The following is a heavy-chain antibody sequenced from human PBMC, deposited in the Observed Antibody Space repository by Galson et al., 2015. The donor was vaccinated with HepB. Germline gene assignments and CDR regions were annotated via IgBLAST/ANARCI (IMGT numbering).Heavy chain of an antibody. Sequence: SETLSLTCAVYGGSFSGYYWSWIRQPPGKGLEWIGEINHSGSTNYNPSLKSRVTMSVDTSKNQFSLKLSSVTAADTAVYYCARGIVDYGDFGYDYWGQGTLVTVSS. CDR2: INHSGST. V-gene: IGHV4-34*01. J-gene: IGHJ4*02. CDR1: GGSFSGYY. D-gene: IGHD4-17*01. CDR3: ARGIVDYGDFGYDY.